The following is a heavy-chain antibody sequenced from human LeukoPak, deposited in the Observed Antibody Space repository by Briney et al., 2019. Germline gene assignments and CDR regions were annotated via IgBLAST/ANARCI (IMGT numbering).Heavy chain of an antibody. CDR2: INHNGNVN. CDR1: GFPFSSRW. Sequence: GGSLRLSCTSSGFPFSSRWMNWARQAPGKGLEWVASINHNGNVNYYVDSVKGRFTISRDNAKNSLYLQMSNLRAEDTAVYFCARGGGLDVWGQGATVTVSS. J-gene: IGHJ6*02. V-gene: IGHV3-7*03. D-gene: IGHD3-16*01. CDR3: ARGGGLDV.